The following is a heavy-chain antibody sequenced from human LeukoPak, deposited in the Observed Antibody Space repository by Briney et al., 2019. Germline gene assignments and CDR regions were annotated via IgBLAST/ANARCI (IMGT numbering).Heavy chain of an antibody. CDR3: AREKYSNGPFDY. CDR2: ICYTGST. J-gene: IGHJ4*02. Sequence: SETLSLTCTVSGGSISSYYWSWIWQSPGQGLDWIGYICYTGSTNYYPSLKSRVTISVDTSKTQFSLKLSSVAAAATAVYYCAREKYSNGPFDYWGQGTLVTVSS. V-gene: IGHV4-59*01. D-gene: IGHD4-11*01. CDR1: GGSISSYY.